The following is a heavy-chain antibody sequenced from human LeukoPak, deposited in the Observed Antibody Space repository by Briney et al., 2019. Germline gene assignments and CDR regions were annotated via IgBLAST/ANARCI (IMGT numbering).Heavy chain of an antibody. CDR2: ISSSSSTI. CDR1: GFIFSNYS. Sequence: GGSLRLSCVASGFIFSNYSMNWVRQAPGKGLEWVSYISSSSSTIYYADSVKGRFTISRDNAKNSLYLQMNSLRAEDTAVYYCASHMVRGVIPYFDYWGQGTLVTVSS. D-gene: IGHD3-10*01. J-gene: IGHJ4*02. CDR3: ASHMVRGVIPYFDY. V-gene: IGHV3-48*01.